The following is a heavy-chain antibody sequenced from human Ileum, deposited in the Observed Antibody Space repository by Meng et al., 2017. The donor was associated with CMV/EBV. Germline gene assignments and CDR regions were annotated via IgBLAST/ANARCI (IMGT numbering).Heavy chain of an antibody. CDR2: ISSNADYI. J-gene: IGHJ5*02. CDR1: GFLCSAET. D-gene: IGHD1-14*01. CDR3: ARGLTTSFANS. V-gene: IGHV3-21*01. Sequence: LSCAASGFLCSAETMNWVRQAPGRGLEWVSSISSNADYIYYAASVRGRFTISRDNAGNSVFLQMNNLRADDTAVYFCARGLTTSFANSWGQGTLVTVSS.